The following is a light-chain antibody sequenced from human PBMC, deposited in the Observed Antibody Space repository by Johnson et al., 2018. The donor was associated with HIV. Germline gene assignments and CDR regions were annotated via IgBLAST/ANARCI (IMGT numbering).Light chain of an antibody. V-gene: IGLV1-51*02. Sequence: HSVLTQPPSVSAAPGQKVTISCSGSSSNIGNNYVSWYQQLPGTAPKLLIYENNKRPSGIPDRFSGSKSGTSATLGITGLQTGDEADYYGGAWDSSLSSYVVGTGTKVTGL. CDR2: ENN. CDR1: SSNIGNNY. J-gene: IGLJ1*01. CDR3: GAWDSSLSSYV.